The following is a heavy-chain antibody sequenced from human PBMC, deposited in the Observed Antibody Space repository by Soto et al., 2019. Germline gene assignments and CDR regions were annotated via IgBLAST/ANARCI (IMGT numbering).Heavy chain of an antibody. CDR3: AHGTYGGSGYYWDS. CDR1: GFSLSASGAG. J-gene: IGHJ4*02. V-gene: IGHV2-5*02. Sequence: GPALVKPTQTLTLTCSFSGFSLSASGAGVGWIRQPPGKALEWLALIYWDGGERYSPSLKSRLTVTKDTSINHVVLTLTNVDPVDTGTYYCAHGTYGGSGYYWDSWGQGTLVTVSS. D-gene: IGHD6-19*01. CDR2: IYWDGGE.